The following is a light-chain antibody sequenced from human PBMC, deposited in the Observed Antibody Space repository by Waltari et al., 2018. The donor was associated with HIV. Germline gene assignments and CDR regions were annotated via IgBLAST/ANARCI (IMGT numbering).Light chain of an antibody. CDR2: EAS. Sequence: DIQMTQSPSTLSAYVGDRVTITCRASQSISSWLAWYQQKPGKAPKLLIYEASNLESGVPSRFSGSGSGTKFTLTISSLQPDDFATYYCQQYDSSSPPTFGGGTTVEIK. V-gene: IGKV1-5*03. J-gene: IGKJ4*01. CDR3: QQYDSSSPPT. CDR1: QSISSW.